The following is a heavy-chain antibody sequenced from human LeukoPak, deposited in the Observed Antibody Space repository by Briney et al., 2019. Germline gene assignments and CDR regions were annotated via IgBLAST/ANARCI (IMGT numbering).Heavy chain of an antibody. J-gene: IGHJ3*02. CDR3: ARGGAYHAFDI. Sequence: GGSLRLSCAASGFTFSSYAMSWVRQAPGKGLVYVSRINNDGTGATFADSVKGRFTISRDNAKNTLYLQMNSLRAEDTAVYYCARGGAYHAFDIWGQGTMVTVSS. CDR1: GFTFSSYA. CDR2: INNDGTGA. V-gene: IGHV3-74*01. D-gene: IGHD2-15*01.